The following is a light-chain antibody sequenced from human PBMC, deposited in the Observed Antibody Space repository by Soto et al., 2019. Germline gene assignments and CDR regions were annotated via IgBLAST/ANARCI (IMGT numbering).Light chain of an antibody. CDR2: DAS. J-gene: IGKJ1*01. V-gene: IGKV1-5*01. Sequence: DIRMTQPPSTLSASVGDRVTITCRASQSITGWLAWHQQKPGKAPKLLIFDASNLEGGVPPRFSGSGSGTEFTLTISSLQPDDSATYYCQQYNNYSPTFGQGTKVDIK. CDR1: QSITGW. CDR3: QQYNNYSPT.